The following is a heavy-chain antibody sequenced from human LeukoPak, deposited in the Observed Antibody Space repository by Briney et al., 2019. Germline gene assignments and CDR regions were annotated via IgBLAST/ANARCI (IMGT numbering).Heavy chain of an antibody. CDR3: ARGLGDYNTDWFPVSGY. J-gene: IGHJ4*02. CDR2: MNPGSGDT. D-gene: IGHD3-9*01. CDR1: GYTFTTHG. Sequence: ASVKVSCKASGYTFTTHGLTWVRQATGQGLEWMGWMNPGSGDTAYAQKFQGRVTMTRDTSMSTAYMELNSLGSEDTAIYYCARGLGDYNTDWFPVSGYWGQGTPVTVSS. V-gene: IGHV1-8*01.